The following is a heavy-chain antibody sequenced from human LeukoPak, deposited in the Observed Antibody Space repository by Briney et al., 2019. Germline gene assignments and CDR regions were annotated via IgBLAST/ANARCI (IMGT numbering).Heavy chain of an antibody. CDR3: ARALPQYYDSSGV. V-gene: IGHV3-21*01. Sequence: GGSLRLSCAASGFTFSSYSMNWVRQAPGKGLEWVSSISSSSSYIYYADSVKGRFTISRDNAKNSLYLQMNSLRAEDTAVYYCARALPQYYDSSGVWGQGTLVTVSS. CDR1: GFTFSSYS. CDR2: ISSSSSYI. J-gene: IGHJ4*02. D-gene: IGHD3-22*01.